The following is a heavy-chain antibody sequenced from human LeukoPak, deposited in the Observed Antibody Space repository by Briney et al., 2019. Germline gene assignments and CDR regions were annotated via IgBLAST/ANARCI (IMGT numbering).Heavy chain of an antibody. V-gene: IGHV4-59*01. D-gene: IGHD5-12*01. CDR2: IYHSGST. CDR1: GGSISTYY. Sequence: SETLSLTCTVSGGSISTYYWSWIRQPPGKGLEWIGYIYHSGSTNYNPSLKSRVTISVDTSQNQFYLKLSSVPAADTAVYYCARDGYSGSDALWGQGTLVTVSS. J-gene: IGHJ1*01. CDR3: ARDGYSGSDAL.